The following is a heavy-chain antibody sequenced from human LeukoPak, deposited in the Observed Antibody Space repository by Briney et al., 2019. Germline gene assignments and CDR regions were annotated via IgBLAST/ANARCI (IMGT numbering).Heavy chain of an antibody. CDR1: GGSISSTSYY. V-gene: IGHV4-39*01. J-gene: IGHJ4*02. CDR3: ARRGSAGIPAAGKIDY. Sequence: SETLSLTCTVSGGSISSTSYYWGWVRQPPGKGLEWIGSIYYSGSTYNNPSLKGRVTISVDTSKNQFSLKLTSVTAADTAVYYCARRGSAGIPAAGKIDYWGQGTLVTVSS. CDR2: IYYSGST. D-gene: IGHD6-13*01.